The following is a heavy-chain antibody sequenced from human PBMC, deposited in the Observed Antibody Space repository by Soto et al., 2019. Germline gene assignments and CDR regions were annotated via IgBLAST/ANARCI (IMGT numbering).Heavy chain of an antibody. CDR2: IRPDGSEK. V-gene: IGHV3-7*03. Sequence: EVQVVESGGGLVQPGGSLRVSCVGSGFTFRSYWMSWVRQAPGKGLEWVANIRPDGSEKYYVDSVKGRFTISRDNAKNSLYLQMSNLRAEDTAVYYCAREEGATVANNWFDSWGQVALVTVSS. CDR3: AREEGATVANNWFDS. J-gene: IGHJ5*01. CDR1: GFTFRSYW. D-gene: IGHD4-17*01.